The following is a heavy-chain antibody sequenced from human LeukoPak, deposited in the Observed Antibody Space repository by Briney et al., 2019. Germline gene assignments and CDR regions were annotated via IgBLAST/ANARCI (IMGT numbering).Heavy chain of an antibody. CDR1: GGSFSGYY. J-gene: IGHJ5*02. D-gene: IGHD1-26*01. CDR2: INHSGST. Sequence: PSETLSLTCAVYGGSFSGYYWSWIRQPPGKGLEWIGEINHSGSTNYNPSLKSRVTVSVDTSKNQFSLKLSSVTAADTAVYYCARDRTSLWELIQGRWFDPWGQGTLVTVSS. V-gene: IGHV4-34*01. CDR3: ARDRTSLWELIQGRWFDP.